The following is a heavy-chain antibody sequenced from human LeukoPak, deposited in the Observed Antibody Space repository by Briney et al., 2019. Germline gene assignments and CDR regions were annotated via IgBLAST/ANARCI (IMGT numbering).Heavy chain of an antibody. CDR1: GFTFSRFA. Sequence: PGGSLRLSCEISGFTFSRFAMNWVRQAPGQGLEWISIISGSGSSAYYADSVKGRFIVSRDNFKNTVNLEMSSLRVEDTAVYYCAKVYGYYDILTGYFDYWGQGTLVTVSS. V-gene: IGHV3-23*01. J-gene: IGHJ4*02. CDR3: AKVYGYYDILTGYFDY. D-gene: IGHD3-9*01. CDR2: ISGSGSSA.